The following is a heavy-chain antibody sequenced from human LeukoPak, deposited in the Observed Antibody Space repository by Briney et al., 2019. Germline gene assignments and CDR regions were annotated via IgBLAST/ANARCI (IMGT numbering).Heavy chain of an antibody. V-gene: IGHV4-4*07. CDR2: IYGRGGA. D-gene: IGHD3-16*01. J-gene: IGHJ4*02. Sequence: PSETLSLTCTVSGDSISSHYWNWLRQPAGKGLEWIGHIYGRGGANSNPSLKSRVVVSGDTSKNELSLRLSPVTAADTAVYYCARDGGEIGRSTYFDFWGQGILVTVSS. CDR3: ARDGGEIGRSTYFDF. CDR1: GDSISSHY.